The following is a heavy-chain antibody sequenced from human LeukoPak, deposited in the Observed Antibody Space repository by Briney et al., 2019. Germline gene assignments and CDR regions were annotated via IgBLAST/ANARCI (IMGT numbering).Heavy chain of an antibody. CDR2: IYYSGST. Sequence: SETLSLTCTVSGGSISSSSYYWGWIRQPPGKGLEWIGSIYYSGSTYYNPSLKSRVTISVDTSKNQFSLKLSSVTAADTAVYYCASVRSSSWYIGYYYYMDVWGKGTTVTVSS. CDR3: ASVRSSSWYIGYYYYMDV. V-gene: IGHV4-39*07. CDR1: GGSISSSSYY. D-gene: IGHD6-13*01. J-gene: IGHJ6*03.